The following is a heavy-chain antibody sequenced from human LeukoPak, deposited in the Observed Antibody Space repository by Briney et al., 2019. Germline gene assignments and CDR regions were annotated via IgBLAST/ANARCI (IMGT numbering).Heavy chain of an antibody. Sequence: PSETLSLTCTVSGGSISSYYWSWIRQPPGKGLEWIGYIYYSGSTNYNPSLKSRVTISVDTSKNQFSLKLSSVTAADTAVYYCARDPGWFGELFFDYWGQGTLVTVSS. J-gene: IGHJ4*02. CDR1: GGSISSYY. CDR3: ARDPGWFGELFFDY. CDR2: IYYSGST. V-gene: IGHV4-59*01. D-gene: IGHD3-10*01.